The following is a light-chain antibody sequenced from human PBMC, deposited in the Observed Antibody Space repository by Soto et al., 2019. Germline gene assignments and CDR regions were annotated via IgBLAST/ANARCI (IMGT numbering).Light chain of an antibody. V-gene: IGKV1-5*03. CDR3: RQYKTFWT. CDR2: KAS. J-gene: IGKJ1*01. CDR1: QSISSW. Sequence: DIQMTQSPSTLSASVGDRVTITCRASQSISSWLAWYQQKPGEAPKVLIYKASSLESGVPSRFSGSGSGTEFTLTISSLQPDDFATYYCRQYKTFWTFGQGTKVDIK.